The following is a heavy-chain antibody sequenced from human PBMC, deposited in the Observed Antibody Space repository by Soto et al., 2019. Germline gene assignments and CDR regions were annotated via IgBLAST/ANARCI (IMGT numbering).Heavy chain of an antibody. D-gene: IGHD2-2*01. V-gene: IGHV2-5*02. CDR3: AHIGLPAASYYYYGMDV. J-gene: IGHJ6*02. Sequence: SGPPLVNPTKTLTLTCTFYGLSLSTSAVGVGWFRQPPGRALEWLALIYWDDDKRYSPSLKSRLTITKDTSKNQVVLTMTNMDPVGTATYYCAHIGLPAASYYYYGMDVWGQGT. CDR1: GLSLSTSAVG. CDR2: IYWDDDK.